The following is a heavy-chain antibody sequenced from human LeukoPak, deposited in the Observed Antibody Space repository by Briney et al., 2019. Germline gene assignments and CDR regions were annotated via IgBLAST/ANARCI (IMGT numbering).Heavy chain of an antibody. J-gene: IGHJ4*02. CDR1: GFTFTTYW. CDR3: ARTSPTSHFDF. Sequence: GGSLRLSCVASGFTFTTYWMHWVRQAPGKGLVWVSRINGDGSNSNYADSVKGRYTISRDNARNTLYLQMNGLRAEDTALYYCARTSPTSHFDFWGQGTLVTVSS. D-gene: IGHD3-16*01. CDR2: INGDGSNS. V-gene: IGHV3-74*01.